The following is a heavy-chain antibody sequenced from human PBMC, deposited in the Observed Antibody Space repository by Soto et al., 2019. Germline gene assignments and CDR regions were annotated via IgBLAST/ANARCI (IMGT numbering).Heavy chain of an antibody. Sequence: LMFSCKGSGYSFTSYWIGWGRQMAGKELEWMVIIYPVDSDARYSPSFQGQVTISADKSISTAYLQWSSLKASDTAMYYCARRYSSAADDFDIWGQGTMVTVSS. CDR3: ARRYSSAADDFDI. D-gene: IGHD6-19*01. J-gene: IGHJ3*02. CDR2: IYPVDSDA. CDR1: GYSFTSYW. V-gene: IGHV5-51*01.